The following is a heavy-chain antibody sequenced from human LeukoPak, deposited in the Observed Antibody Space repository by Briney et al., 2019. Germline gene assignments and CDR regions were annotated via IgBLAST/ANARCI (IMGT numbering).Heavy chain of an antibody. CDR2: IKADASEE. J-gene: IGHJ4*02. CDR3: ARQPQHEAYFDY. CDR1: GFTFDRFW. Sequence: GGSLRLSCVASGFTFDRFWMSWVRQAPGKGLEWGANIKADASEEKYLDSVKGRFKISRDNAEDSLFLQMNSLRAEDTAVYYCARQPQHEAYFDYWGQGALVTVSS. V-gene: IGHV3-7*01.